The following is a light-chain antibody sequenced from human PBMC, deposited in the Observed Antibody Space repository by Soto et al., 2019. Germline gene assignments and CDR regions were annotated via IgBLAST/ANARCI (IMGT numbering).Light chain of an antibody. Sequence: HSALTQPASVSGSPGQSITISCTGTSSDVGGYNYVSWYQQHPGKVPKLMIYDVSNRPSGVSNRFSGSKSGNTASLTISGLQGEDEADYYCSSYTSSSTYVFGTGTKLTVL. CDR2: DVS. CDR1: SSDVGGYNY. J-gene: IGLJ1*01. CDR3: SSYTSSSTYV. V-gene: IGLV2-14*01.